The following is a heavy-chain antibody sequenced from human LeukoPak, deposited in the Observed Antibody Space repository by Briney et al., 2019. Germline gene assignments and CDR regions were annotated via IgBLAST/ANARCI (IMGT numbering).Heavy chain of an antibody. V-gene: IGHV4-39*01. CDR1: GVSISSSNSY. CDR3: ATYKYDYVWGNQHFDY. J-gene: IGHJ4*02. CDR2: IYYTGNT. D-gene: IGHD3-16*01. Sequence: PSETLSLTCTVSGVSISSSNSYWGWIRQPPGKGLEWIGSIYYTGNTYYNASLKSRVTISIDTSKNQISLRLTSVTATDTAMYYCATYKYDYVWGNQHFDYWGQGTLVAVSS.